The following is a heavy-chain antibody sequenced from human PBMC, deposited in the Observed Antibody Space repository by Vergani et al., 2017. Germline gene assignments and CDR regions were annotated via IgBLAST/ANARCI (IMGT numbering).Heavy chain of an antibody. V-gene: IGHV3-23*01. CDR3: PKGCGSIDCFTSEY. Sequence: EVQLLESGGGLAQPGGSLRLSCAASGFTFSNDAMSWVRQAPGKGLEWVSSISGSGGQTHYADSVKGRFTISRDNNKDTLYLQMINLRVEDTGVYYGPKGCGSIDCFTSEYWGQGTLVTVSS. CDR1: GFTFSNDA. D-gene: IGHD2-21*02. CDR2: ISGSGGQT. J-gene: IGHJ4*02.